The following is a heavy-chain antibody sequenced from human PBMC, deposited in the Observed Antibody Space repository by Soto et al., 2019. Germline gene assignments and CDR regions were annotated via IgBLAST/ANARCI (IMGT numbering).Heavy chain of an antibody. CDR3: ASPAVADKHEFDY. CDR1: GFTLSSHA. CDR2: ISGSGTSI. Sequence: EVQLVESGGGLVQPGGSLRLSCVASGFTLSSHALNWVRQSPGKGLEWISYISGSGTSIYYADSVKGRFTVSRDNAKNSLYLQMNSLRDEDTAVYYCASPAVADKHEFDYWGQGTLVTVSS. J-gene: IGHJ4*02. V-gene: IGHV3-48*02. D-gene: IGHD6-19*01.